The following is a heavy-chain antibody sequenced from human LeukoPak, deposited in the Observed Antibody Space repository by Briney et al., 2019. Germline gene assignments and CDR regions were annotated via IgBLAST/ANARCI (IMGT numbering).Heavy chain of an antibody. J-gene: IGHJ4*02. CDR1: GLPFGSYG. D-gene: IGHD2-21*02. CDR2: ITGNGVYT. Sequence: GGSLRLPCAVSGLPFGSYGMTWVRQAPGKGLEWVSGITGNGVYTYYADSVKGRFTISRDNSKSTLSLQMNSLRAEDTAVYYCAKSYCGGDCGWGPGTLVTVSS. V-gene: IGHV3-23*01. CDR3: AKSYCGGDCG.